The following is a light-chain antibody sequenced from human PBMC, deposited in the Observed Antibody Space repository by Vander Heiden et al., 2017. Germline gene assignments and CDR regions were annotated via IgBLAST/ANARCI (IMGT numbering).Light chain of an antibody. CDR2: DVI. CDR1: RGYIGTYNF. V-gene: IGLV2-11*01. Sequence: QSALTQSRSVSGSPGQSVTISCTGTRGYIGTYNFVSWYQQHPGKVPNLIIFDVIKRPLGVPDRFSGSKSGNTASLTISGLQAEDEADYYCSSYAGTHTYVVFGGGTKLTVL. CDR3: SSYAGTHTYVV. J-gene: IGLJ2*01.